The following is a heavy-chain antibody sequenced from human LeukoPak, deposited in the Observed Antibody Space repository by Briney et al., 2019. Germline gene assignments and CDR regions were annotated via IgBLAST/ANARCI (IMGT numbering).Heavy chain of an antibody. CDR1: GFTFDDYA. CDR2: ISWNSGSI. V-gene: IGHV3-9*01. D-gene: IGHD5-18*01. J-gene: IGHJ4*02. CDR3: AKAVRGYRGVDY. Sequence: GRSLRLSCAASGFTFDDYAMHWVRQAPGKGLEWVSGISWNSGSIGYADSVKGRFTISRDNAKNSLYLQMNSLRAEDTALYYCAKAVRGYRGVDYWGQGTLVTVSS.